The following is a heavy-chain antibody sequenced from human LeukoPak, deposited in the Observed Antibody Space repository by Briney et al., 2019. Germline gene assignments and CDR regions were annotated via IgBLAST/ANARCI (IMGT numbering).Heavy chain of an antibody. D-gene: IGHD6-13*01. CDR1: GFSFSDYW. Sequence: GGSLRLSCAASGFSFSDYWMTWVRQAPGKGLEWVAIINPDGSEKYYVDSVKGRFTISRDNSKNTLYLQMNSLRAEDTAVYYCARSGIAAAGTAPKYFQHWGQGTLVTVSS. V-gene: IGHV3-7*05. CDR2: INPDGSEK. CDR3: ARSGIAAAGTAPKYFQH. J-gene: IGHJ1*01.